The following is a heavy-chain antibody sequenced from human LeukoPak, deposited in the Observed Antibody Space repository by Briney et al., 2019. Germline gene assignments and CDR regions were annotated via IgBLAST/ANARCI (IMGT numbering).Heavy chain of an antibody. CDR1: GGSFSGYY. CDR3: ARRPVSYNWNYGLFDY. CDR2: INHSGST. V-gene: IGHV4-34*01. D-gene: IGHD1-7*01. J-gene: IGHJ4*02. Sequence: SETLSLTCAVYGGSFSGYYWSWIRQPPGKGLEWIGEINHSGSTNYNPSLKSRVTISVDTSKNQFSLKLSSVTAADTAVYYCARRPVSYNWNYGLFDYWGQGTLVTVSS.